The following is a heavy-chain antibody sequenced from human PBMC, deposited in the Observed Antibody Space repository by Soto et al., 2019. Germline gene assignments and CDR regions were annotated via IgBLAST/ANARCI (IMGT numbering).Heavy chain of an antibody. CDR3: ARALAARTFYYYYYMDV. Sequence: PGGSLRLSCAASGFTVSSNYMSWVRQAPGKGLEWVSVIYSGGSTYYADSVKGRFTISRDNSKNTLYLQMNSLRAEDTAVYYCARALAARTFYYYYYMDVWGKGTTVTVSS. D-gene: IGHD6-6*01. CDR2: IYSGGST. J-gene: IGHJ6*03. CDR1: GFTVSSNY. V-gene: IGHV3-66*01.